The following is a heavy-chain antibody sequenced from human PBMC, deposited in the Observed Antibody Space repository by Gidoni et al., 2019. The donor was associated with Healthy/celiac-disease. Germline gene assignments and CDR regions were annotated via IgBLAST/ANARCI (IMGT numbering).Heavy chain of an antibody. Sequence: QVQLVQSGAEVKKPGSSVKVSCTASGGTFSSYAISWVRQAPGQGLEWMGGIIPIFGTANDAQKFQGRVTITADESTSTAYMELSSLRSEDTAVYYCARELRDYYDSSGYYYRWSAFDIWGQGTMVTVSS. V-gene: IGHV1-69*01. J-gene: IGHJ3*02. CDR1: GGTFSSYA. CDR2: IIPIFGTA. D-gene: IGHD3-22*01. CDR3: ARELRDYYDSSGYYYRWSAFDI.